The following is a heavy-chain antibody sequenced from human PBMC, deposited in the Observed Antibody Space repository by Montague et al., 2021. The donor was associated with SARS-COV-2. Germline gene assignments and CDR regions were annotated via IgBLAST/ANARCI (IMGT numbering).Heavy chain of an antibody. Sequence: SLRLSCAASGFTFSSYSMNWVRQAPGKGLEWVSYISSSSSTIYYADSVKGRFTISRDNAKNSLYLQMNSLRAEDTAVYYCAGGGEMATIWVGYYYYYGMDVWGQGTTATVSS. J-gene: IGHJ6*02. V-gene: IGHV3-48*04. CDR2: ISSSSSTI. CDR3: AGGGEMATIWVGYYYYYGMDV. CDR1: GFTFSSYS. D-gene: IGHD5-24*01.